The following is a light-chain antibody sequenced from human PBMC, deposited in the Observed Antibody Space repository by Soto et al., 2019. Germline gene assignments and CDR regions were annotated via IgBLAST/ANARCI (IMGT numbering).Light chain of an antibody. CDR2: KAS. CDR3: QQSFSTPRT. CDR1: QTISSW. V-gene: IGKV1-5*03. J-gene: IGKJ1*01. Sequence: DIQMTQSPSTLSGSVGERVTITCRASQTISSWLAWYQQKPGKAPKLLIYKASTLKSGVPSRFSGSGSGTDFTLTISSLQPEDFGTYYCQQSFSTPRTFGQGTKVDI.